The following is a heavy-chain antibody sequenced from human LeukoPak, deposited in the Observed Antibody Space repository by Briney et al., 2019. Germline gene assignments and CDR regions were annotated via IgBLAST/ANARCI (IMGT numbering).Heavy chain of an antibody. V-gene: IGHV1-2*06. CDR3: ARDRVNGSDY. CDR2: INPNSGGT. D-gene: IGHD3-10*01. J-gene: IGHJ4*02. Sequence: ASVKVSCKASGYTFTGYYMHWVRQAPGQGLEWMGRINPNSGGTNYAQKFQGRVTITADESTSTAYMELSSLRSEDTAVYYCARDRVNGSDYWGQGTLVTVSS. CDR1: GYTFTGYY.